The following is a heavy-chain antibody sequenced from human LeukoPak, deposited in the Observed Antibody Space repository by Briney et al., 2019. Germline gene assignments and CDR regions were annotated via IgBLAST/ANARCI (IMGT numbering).Heavy chain of an antibody. CDR3: ARSIAIFGVVPRDYYYYYMDV. D-gene: IGHD3-3*01. J-gene: IGHJ6*03. Sequence: ASVKVSCKASGGTFSSYAISWVRQAPGQGLEWMGGIIPIFGTANYAQKFQGRVTINTDEPTSTAYMELSSLRSEDTAVYYCARSIAIFGVVPRDYYYYYMDVWRKGTTVTVSS. CDR2: IIPIFGTA. V-gene: IGHV1-69*05. CDR1: GGTFSSYA.